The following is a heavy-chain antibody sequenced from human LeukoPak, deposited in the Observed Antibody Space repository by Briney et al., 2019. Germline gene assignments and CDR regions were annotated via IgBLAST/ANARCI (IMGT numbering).Heavy chain of an antibody. D-gene: IGHD1-26*01. Sequence: ASXKVSCKASGCTFTSYYMHWVRQAHGQGLEWMGIINPSGGSTSYAQKFQGRVTMTRDTSTSTVYMELSSLRSEDTAVYYCARDSGSYPSDYWGQGTLVTVSS. CDR2: INPSGGST. CDR1: GCTFTSYY. V-gene: IGHV1-46*03. CDR3: ARDSGSYPSDY. J-gene: IGHJ4*02.